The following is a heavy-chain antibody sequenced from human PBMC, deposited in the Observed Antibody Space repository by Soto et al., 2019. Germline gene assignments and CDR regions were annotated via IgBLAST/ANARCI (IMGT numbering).Heavy chain of an antibody. Sequence: GGSLRLSCAAAGVTFSNAWMSWVRRAPGKGLEWVGRIKSKTDGGTTDYAAPVKGRFTISRDDSKNTLYLQMNSLKTEDTAVYYCTTGLLEIAAAVYYYYYGMDVWGQGTTVTVSS. CDR2: IKSKTDGGTT. CDR3: TTGLLEIAAAVYYYYYGMDV. J-gene: IGHJ6*02. V-gene: IGHV3-15*01. CDR1: GVTFSNAW. D-gene: IGHD6-13*01.